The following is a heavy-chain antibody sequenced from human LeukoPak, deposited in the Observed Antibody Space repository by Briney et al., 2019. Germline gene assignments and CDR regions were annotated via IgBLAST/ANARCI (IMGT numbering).Heavy chain of an antibody. V-gene: IGHV3-23*01. D-gene: IGHD3-22*01. CDR2: ISGSGVNT. J-gene: IGHJ3*02. CDR3: AKCYYDSSDYYFGAFDI. Sequence: GGSLRLSCAASGFTFSSYGMTWVRQAPGKGLEWASAISGSGVNTYYADSVKGRFTISRDNSKNTLYLQMNSLRAEDTAVYYCAKCYYDSSDYYFGAFDIWGQGTMVTVSS. CDR1: GFTFSSYG.